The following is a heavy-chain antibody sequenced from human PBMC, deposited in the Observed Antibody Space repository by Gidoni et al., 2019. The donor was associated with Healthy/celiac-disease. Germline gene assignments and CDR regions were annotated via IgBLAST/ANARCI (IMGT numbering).Heavy chain of an antibody. J-gene: IGHJ1*01. Sequence: EVQLVESGGGLVQPGGSLRLAWAASGFTFSSYAMSWVRQAPGKGLGWVSAISGSGGSTYYADSVKGRFTISRDNSKNTLYLQMNSLRAEDTAVYYCANWGQWLAEYFQHWGQGTLVTVSS. D-gene: IGHD6-19*01. CDR1: GFTFSSYA. CDR3: ANWGQWLAEYFQH. CDR2: ISGSGGST. V-gene: IGHV3-23*04.